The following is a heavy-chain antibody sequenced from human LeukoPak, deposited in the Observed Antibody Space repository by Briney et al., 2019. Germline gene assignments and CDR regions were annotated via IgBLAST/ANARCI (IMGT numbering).Heavy chain of an antibody. CDR1: GYTFTSYA. CDR2: ISGYNGNT. V-gene: IGHV1-18*01. Sequence: VASVKVSCKASGYTFTSYAISWVRQAPGQGLEWMGWISGYNGNTKYAQKVQGRVTMTTDTSTSTAYMELRSLRSDDTAVYYCARGYSYGSDYYYGMDVWGQGTTVTVSS. CDR3: ARGYSYGSDYYYGMDV. J-gene: IGHJ6*02. D-gene: IGHD5-18*01.